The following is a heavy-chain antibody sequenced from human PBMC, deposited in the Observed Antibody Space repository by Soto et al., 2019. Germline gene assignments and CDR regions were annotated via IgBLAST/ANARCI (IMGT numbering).Heavy chain of an antibody. CDR2: INSDGSVS. Sequence: EVKLVESGGGLVQPGGSLRLSCAASGFTFSNYWMYWVRQAPGKGLVWVSRINSDGSVSSYADSMKGRLTISRDNVKNTLYLQMNSLRAEDTAVYYCARGDCVGGTCYSLAGSFYYYMDVWGKGTTVTVFS. V-gene: IGHV3-74*01. CDR1: GFTFSNYW. CDR3: ARGDCVGGTCYSLAGSFYYYMDV. D-gene: IGHD2-15*01. J-gene: IGHJ6*03.